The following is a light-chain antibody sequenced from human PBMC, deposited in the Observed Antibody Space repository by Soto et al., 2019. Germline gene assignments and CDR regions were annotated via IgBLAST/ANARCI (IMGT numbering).Light chain of an antibody. CDR3: QQRSNWPLT. J-gene: IGKJ4*01. CDR1: QSVSSY. V-gene: IGKV3-11*01. CDR2: DAS. Sequence: EIVLTQSPATLSLSPGERATLSCRASQSVSSYLAWYQQKPGQAPRLLIYDASNRATGIPARFSGSGSGTDFTLTISSLEPEDFAVYYCQQRSNWPLTFGAGNKVEIK.